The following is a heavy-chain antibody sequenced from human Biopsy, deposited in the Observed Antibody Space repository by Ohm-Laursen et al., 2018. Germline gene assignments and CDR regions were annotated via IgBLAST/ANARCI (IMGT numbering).Heavy chain of an antibody. V-gene: IGHV4-59*08. CDR3: ARGSNEYGGLYFPH. Sequence: GTLSLTCSVSGVYISDYYWSWIRQPPGRGLEWVGSIYYSGSTNYNPSLKSRVTISVDTSRNHFSLRLTSLAAADTAVYYCARGSNEYGGLYFPHWGQGTLVTVSS. CDR1: GVYISDYY. D-gene: IGHD4-23*01. CDR2: IYYSGST. J-gene: IGHJ1*01.